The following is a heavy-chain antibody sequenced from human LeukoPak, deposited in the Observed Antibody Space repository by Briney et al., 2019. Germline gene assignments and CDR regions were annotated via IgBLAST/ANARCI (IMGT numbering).Heavy chain of an antibody. V-gene: IGHV4-34*01. CDR1: GGSFSGYY. J-gene: IGHJ5*02. Sequence: PSETLSLTCAVYGGSFSGYYWSWIRQPPGKGLEWIGEINHSGSTNYNPSLKSRVTISVDTSKNQFSLKLSSVTAADTAVYYCARSFGYYYGSGSLNWFDPWGQGTLVTVSS. D-gene: IGHD3-10*01. CDR3: ARSFGYYYGSGSLNWFDP. CDR2: INHSGST.